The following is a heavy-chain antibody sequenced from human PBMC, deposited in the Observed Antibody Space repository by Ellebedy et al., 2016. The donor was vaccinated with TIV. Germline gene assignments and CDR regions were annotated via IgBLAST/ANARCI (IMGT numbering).Heavy chain of an antibody. D-gene: IGHD2-21*01. Sequence: PGGSLRLSCAASRFTFSTYGMHWVRQAPGKGPEWVGVISNDGSQKYSADSVKGRFTISRDNAKNTLYLQMNSLRADDTAVYYCAKGNPLVGLEYWGQGTLVTVSS. CDR2: ISNDGSQK. V-gene: IGHV3-30*18. J-gene: IGHJ4*02. CDR1: RFTFSTYG. CDR3: AKGNPLVGLEY.